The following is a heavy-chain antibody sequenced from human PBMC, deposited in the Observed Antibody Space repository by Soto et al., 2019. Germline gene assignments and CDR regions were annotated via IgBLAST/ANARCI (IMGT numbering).Heavy chain of an antibody. D-gene: IGHD3-9*01. CDR2: IYHSGNT. Sequence: SETLSLTCTFSGCSVSSGSYHWSWIRQPPGKGMERIGYIYHSGNTNYNTSLKSRVTISVDTSKNQFSLKVSSVTAADTAVYYCARGLNYDILTGAYYYYGMDVWGQGTTVTVSS. CDR1: GCSVSSGSYH. CDR3: ARGLNYDILTGAYYYYGMDV. V-gene: IGHV4-61*01. J-gene: IGHJ6*02.